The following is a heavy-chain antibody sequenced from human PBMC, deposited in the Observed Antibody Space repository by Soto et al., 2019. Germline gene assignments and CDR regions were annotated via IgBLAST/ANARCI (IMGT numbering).Heavy chain of an antibody. J-gene: IGHJ6*02. CDR1: GFTFSSYG. CDR3: ARAGMSFDFYYGMDV. CDR2: IWYDGSNK. Sequence: PGGSLRLSCAASGFTFSSYGMHWVGQAPGKGLEWVAVIWYDGSNKYYGDSVKGRFTISRDDSKNSLYLQMNSLRAEDTAVYYCARAGMSFDFYYGMDVWGQGPTVTVSS. D-gene: IGHD3-10*01. V-gene: IGHV3-33*01.